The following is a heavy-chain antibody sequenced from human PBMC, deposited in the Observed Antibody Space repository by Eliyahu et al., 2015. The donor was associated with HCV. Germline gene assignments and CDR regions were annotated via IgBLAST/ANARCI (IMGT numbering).Heavy chain of an antibody. CDR2: FDPEDGET. V-gene: IGHV1-24*01. CDR1: GYTLTELS. D-gene: IGHD3-16*01. CDR3: ATLQGETHIGRDAFDI. Sequence: QVQLVQSGAEVKKPGASVKVSCKVSGYTLTELSMHWVRQAPGKGLEWMGGFDPEDGETIYAQKFQGRVTMTEDTSTDTAYMELSSLRSEDTAVYYCATLQGETHIGRDAFDIWGQGTMVTVSS. J-gene: IGHJ3*02.